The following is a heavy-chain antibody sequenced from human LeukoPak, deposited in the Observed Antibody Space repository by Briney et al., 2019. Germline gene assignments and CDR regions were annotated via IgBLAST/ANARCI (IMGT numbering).Heavy chain of an antibody. Sequence: SETLSLTCTVSGGSISSYYWSWIRQPPGKGLEWIGYIYYSGSINYNPSLKSRVTISVDTSKNQFSLKLSSVTAADTAVYYCAKDHVIRGLYDAFDIWGQGTMVTVSS. CDR2: IYYSGSI. V-gene: IGHV4-59*01. J-gene: IGHJ3*02. D-gene: IGHD3-10*01. CDR1: GGSISSYY. CDR3: AKDHVIRGLYDAFDI.